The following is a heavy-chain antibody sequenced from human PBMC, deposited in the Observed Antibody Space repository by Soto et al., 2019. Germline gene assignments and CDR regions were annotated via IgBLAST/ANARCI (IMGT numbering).Heavy chain of an antibody. CDR1: GFTFSSYW. J-gene: IGHJ6*02. D-gene: IGHD3-10*01. CDR3: ARDGIMVRGVTPGYYYYGMDV. Sequence: GGSLRLSCAASGFTFSSYWMSWVRQAPGKGLEWVANIKQDGSEKYYVDSVKGRFTISRDNAKNSLYLQMNSLRAEDTAMYYCARDGIMVRGVTPGYYYYGMDVWGQGTTVTVSS. CDR2: IKQDGSEK. V-gene: IGHV3-7*05.